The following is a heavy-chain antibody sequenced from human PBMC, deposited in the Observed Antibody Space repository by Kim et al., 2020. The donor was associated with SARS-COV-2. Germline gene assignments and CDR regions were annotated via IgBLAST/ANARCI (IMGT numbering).Heavy chain of an antibody. Sequence: SVKVSCKASGGTFSSYAISWVRQAPGQGLEWMGGIIPIFGTANYAQKFQGRVTITADESTSTAYMELSSLRSEDTAVYYCARAGEGVVREAYYYDSSGYYSGAFDYWGQGTLVTVSS. V-gene: IGHV1-69*13. J-gene: IGHJ4*02. D-gene: IGHD3-22*01. CDR2: IIPIFGTA. CDR1: GGTFSSYA. CDR3: ARAGEGVVREAYYYDSSGYYSGAFDY.